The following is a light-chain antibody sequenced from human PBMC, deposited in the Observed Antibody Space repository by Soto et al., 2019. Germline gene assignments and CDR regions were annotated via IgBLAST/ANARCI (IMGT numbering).Light chain of an antibody. CDR1: QSVSSSY. J-gene: IGKJ1*01. V-gene: IGKV3-20*01. CDR3: QQYGSSPVT. Sequence: EIVLTQSPGTLSLSPGXRATLSCRASQSVSSSYLAWYQQKPGQAPRLLIYGASSRATGIPDRFSGSGSGTDFTLTVSRLEPEDFAVYYCQQYGSSPVTFGQGTKVDIK. CDR2: GAS.